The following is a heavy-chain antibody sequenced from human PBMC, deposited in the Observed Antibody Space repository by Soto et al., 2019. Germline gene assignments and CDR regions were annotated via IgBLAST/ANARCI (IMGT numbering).Heavy chain of an antibody. D-gene: IGHD1-20*01. CDR2: IKQDGSEK. V-gene: IGHV3-7*01. J-gene: IGHJ3*02. Sequence: EVQLVESGGGLLQPGGSLRLYCAGSGFTFSDFWMNWVRQAPGKGLEWVANIKQDGSEKNYVDSVKGRFTISRANAKKSLYLQMNSLSAEDTAVHYCLITPSASGIWGQGTIVTVSS. CDR1: GFTFSDFW. CDR3: LITPSASGI.